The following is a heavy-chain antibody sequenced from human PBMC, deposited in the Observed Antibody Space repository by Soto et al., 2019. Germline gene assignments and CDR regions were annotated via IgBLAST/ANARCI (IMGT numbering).Heavy chain of an antibody. J-gene: IGHJ5*02. CDR3: ARLTRVVRGVIFVWFEP. D-gene: IGHD3-10*01. CDR1: GGSISSGGYY. CDR2: IYYTGST. V-gene: IGHV4-31*03. Sequence: QVQLQESGPGLVKPSQTLSLTCTVSGGSISSGGYYWSWIRQHPGKGLEWVGYIYYTGSTYYNPSLESRVTISVDTSKNQFSLKLSSVTAADTAVYYCARLTRVVRGVIFVWFEPWGQGTLVTVSS.